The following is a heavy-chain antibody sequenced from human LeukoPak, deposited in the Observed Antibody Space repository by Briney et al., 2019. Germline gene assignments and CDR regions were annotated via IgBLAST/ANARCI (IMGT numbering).Heavy chain of an antibody. CDR2: IKQDGSEK. V-gene: IGHV3-7*03. Sequence: GGSLRLSCAASGFTFSSYWMSWVRQAPGKGLEWVANIKQDGSEKYYVHSVKGRFTISRDNAKNSLYLQMNSLRAEDTAVYYCAKRSLWFGELSWFDPWGQGTLVTVSS. J-gene: IGHJ5*02. D-gene: IGHD3-10*01. CDR3: AKRSLWFGELSWFDP. CDR1: GFTFSSYW.